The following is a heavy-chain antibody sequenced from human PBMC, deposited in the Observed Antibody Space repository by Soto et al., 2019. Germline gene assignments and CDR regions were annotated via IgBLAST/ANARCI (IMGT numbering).Heavy chain of an antibody. CDR3: ARDRPSYCSSTSCSSLDY. Sequence: PGGSLRLSCAASGFTFSDYYMSWIRQAPGKGLEWVSYMSSSGSTIKYADSVKGRVTISRDNAKNSLYLQMNSLRAEDTAVYYCARDRPSYCSSTSCSSLDYWGQGTLVTVSS. CDR2: MSSSGSTI. D-gene: IGHD2-2*01. V-gene: IGHV3-11*01. J-gene: IGHJ4*02. CDR1: GFTFSDYY.